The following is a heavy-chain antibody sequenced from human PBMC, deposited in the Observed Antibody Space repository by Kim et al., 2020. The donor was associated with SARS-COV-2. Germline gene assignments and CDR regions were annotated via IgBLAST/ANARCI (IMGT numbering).Heavy chain of an antibody. Sequence: SVKVSCKASGGTFSSYAISWVRQAPGQGLEWMGGIIPIFGTANYAQKFQGRVTITADESTSTAYMELSSLRSEDTAVYYCARDLHYYDSSGLSFDYWGQGALVTVSS. J-gene: IGHJ4*02. D-gene: IGHD3-22*01. CDR1: GGTFSSYA. CDR2: IIPIFGTA. V-gene: IGHV1-69*13. CDR3: ARDLHYYDSSGLSFDY.